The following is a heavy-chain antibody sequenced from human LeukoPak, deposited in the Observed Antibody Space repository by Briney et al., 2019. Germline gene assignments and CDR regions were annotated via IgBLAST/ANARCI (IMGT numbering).Heavy chain of an antibody. CDR1: GFTFSDYA. CDR2: ISGGGSNT. D-gene: IGHD6-19*01. J-gene: IGHJ4*02. V-gene: IGHV3-23*01. Sequence: GGSLRLSCAASGFTFSDYAMSWVRQAPGKGLERVSAISGGGSNTYYADSVKGRFTISRDNSKNTLYLQMNGLAAEDTAIYYCAKGRSGWYVFDYWGRGTLVTVSS. CDR3: AKGRSGWYVFDY.